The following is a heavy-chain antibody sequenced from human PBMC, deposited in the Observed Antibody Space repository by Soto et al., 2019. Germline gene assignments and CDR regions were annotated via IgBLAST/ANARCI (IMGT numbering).Heavy chain of an antibody. Sequence: ETLSLTFNVTGDSIKTPDWSWIGQAPGKGLEWIGYIYYRGSPLYNPSLKRRVTISADTAKNQFYLRLTAMTAAETDVYYCASGWMAAFDNWGQGTLVTVSS. D-gene: IGHD2-2*03. CDR2: IYYRGSP. J-gene: IGHJ4*01. CDR3: ASGWMAAFDN. V-gene: IGHV4-59*11. CDR1: GDSIKTPD.